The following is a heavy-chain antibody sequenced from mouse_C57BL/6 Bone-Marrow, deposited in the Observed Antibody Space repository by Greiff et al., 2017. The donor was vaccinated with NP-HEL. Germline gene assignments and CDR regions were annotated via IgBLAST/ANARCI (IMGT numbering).Heavy chain of an antibody. CDR1: GYTFTSYG. CDR3: AREGIEGPWFAY. CDR2: IYPRSGNP. Sequence: VQLQQSGAELARPGASVKLSCKASGYTFTSYGISWVKQRTGQGLEWIGEIYPRSGNPYYNEKFKGKATLTADKSSSTAYMELRSLTSEDSAVYFCAREGIEGPWFAYWGQGTLVTVSA. J-gene: IGHJ3*01. V-gene: IGHV1-81*01.